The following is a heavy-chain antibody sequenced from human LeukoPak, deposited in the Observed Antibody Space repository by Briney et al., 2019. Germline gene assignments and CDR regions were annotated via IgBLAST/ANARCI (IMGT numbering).Heavy chain of an antibody. V-gene: IGHV4-39*01. J-gene: IGHJ4*02. D-gene: IGHD3-22*01. Sequence: PSETLSLTCTVSGGSISSSSYYWGWIRQPPGKGLEWIGHIYYSGSTYYNPSLKSRVTISVATSKNQFSLKLSSVTAADTAVYYCARAEGVNYYDSSGSFDYWGQGTLVTVSS. CDR2: IYYSGST. CDR3: ARAEGVNYYDSSGSFDY. CDR1: GGSISSSSYY.